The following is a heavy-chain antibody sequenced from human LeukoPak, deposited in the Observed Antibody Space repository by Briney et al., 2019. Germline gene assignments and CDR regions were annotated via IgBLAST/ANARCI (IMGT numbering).Heavy chain of an antibody. J-gene: IGHJ6*03. Sequence: ASVKVSCKASGYTFTRYYMYWVRQAPGQGLEWMGIINPSGGSTNYAQKFQGRVTMTRDTSTNTVYMELSSLRSEDTAVYYCARGPSITMIRGGQWYYYMDVWGKGTTVTISS. CDR2: INPSGGST. CDR1: GYTFTRYY. CDR3: ARGPSITMIRGGQWYYYMDV. V-gene: IGHV1-46*01. D-gene: IGHD3-10*01.